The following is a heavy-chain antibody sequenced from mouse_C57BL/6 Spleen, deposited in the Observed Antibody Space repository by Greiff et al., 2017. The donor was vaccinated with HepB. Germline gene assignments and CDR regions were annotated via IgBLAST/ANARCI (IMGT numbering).Heavy chain of an antibody. V-gene: IGHV1-81*01. Sequence: QVQLQQSGAELARPGASVKLSCKASGYTFTSYGISWVKQRTGQGLEWIGEIYPRSGNTYYNEKFKGKATLTADKSSSTAYMELRSLTSEDSAVYFCARSDYYGSSYGGFYYYAMDYWGQGTSVTVSS. CDR3: ARSDYYGSSYGGFYYYAMDY. CDR2: IYPRSGNT. J-gene: IGHJ4*01. CDR1: GYTFTSYG. D-gene: IGHD1-1*01.